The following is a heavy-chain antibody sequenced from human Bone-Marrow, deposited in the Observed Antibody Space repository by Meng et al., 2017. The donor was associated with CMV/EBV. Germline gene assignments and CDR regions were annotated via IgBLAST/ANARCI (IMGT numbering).Heavy chain of an antibody. CDR2: IKHDGSDK. D-gene: IGHD7-27*01. CDR1: GFSFSSYW. J-gene: IGHJ4*02. CDR3: AVNWGSDGTFGY. Sequence: GGSLRLSCSASGFSFSSYWMTWVRQAPGKGLEWVANIKHDGSDKYYVDSVKGRFTISRDSSKNTLYLQMNSLRAEDTAVYYCAVNWGSDGTFGYWGQGTLVTVSS. V-gene: IGHV3-7*01.